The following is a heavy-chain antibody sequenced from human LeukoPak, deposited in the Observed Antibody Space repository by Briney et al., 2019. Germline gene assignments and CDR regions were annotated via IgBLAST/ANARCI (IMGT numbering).Heavy chain of an antibody. V-gene: IGHV3-48*01. J-gene: IGHJ3*02. CDR3: AREMATILENAFDI. CDR2: ISSSSSTI. D-gene: IGHD5-24*01. Sequence: GGSLRLSCAASGFTFSSYSMNWVRQAPGKGLEWVSYISSSSSTIYYADSVKGRFTISRDNAKNSLYLQMNSLRAEDTAVYYCAREMATILENAFDIWGQGTMVTVSS. CDR1: GFTFSSYS.